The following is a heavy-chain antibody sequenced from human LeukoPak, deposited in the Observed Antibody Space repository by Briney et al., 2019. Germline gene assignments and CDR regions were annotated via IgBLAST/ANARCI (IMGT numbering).Heavy chain of an antibody. Sequence: SETVSLTCAVYGGSFSGYYWSWIRQPPGKGLEWIGEINHSGSTNYNPSLKSRVTISVDTSKNQFSLKLSSVTAADTAVYYCARVGYYYGSGSYYFDYWGQGTLVTVSS. J-gene: IGHJ4*02. D-gene: IGHD3-10*01. CDR3: ARVGYYYGSGSYYFDY. CDR2: INHSGST. V-gene: IGHV4-34*01. CDR1: GGSFSGYY.